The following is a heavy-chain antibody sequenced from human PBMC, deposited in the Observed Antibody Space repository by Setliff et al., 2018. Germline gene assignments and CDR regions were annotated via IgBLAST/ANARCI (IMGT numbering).Heavy chain of an antibody. J-gene: IGHJ6*03. D-gene: IGHD2-2*01. V-gene: IGHV4-59*02. Sequence: SETLSLTCSVSGGAVSGDYWTWIRQPPGKGLEYIGYINYSGSTNYNPSLKSRVTISGDTSKNQVSLRLSSVTAADTAVYYCAVFNVTPTRKKYYSYLDVWGKGTTVTVSS. CDR3: AVFNVTPTRKKYYSYLDV. CDR1: GGAVSGDY. CDR2: INYSGST.